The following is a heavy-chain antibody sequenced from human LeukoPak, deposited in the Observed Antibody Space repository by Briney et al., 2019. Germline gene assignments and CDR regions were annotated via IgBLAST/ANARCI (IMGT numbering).Heavy chain of an antibody. J-gene: IGHJ4*02. V-gene: IGHV1-69*13. Sequence: ASVKVSCKASGGTFSSYAISWVRQAPGQGRDWMGGIIPILGAANSAQKFQGSVTITEEESTSTAYMEMSSLRSEDTAVYYCARDLCGGDCYSLDYWGQGTLVTVSS. D-gene: IGHD2-21*01. CDR3: ARDLCGGDCYSLDY. CDR1: GGTFSSYA. CDR2: IIPILGAA.